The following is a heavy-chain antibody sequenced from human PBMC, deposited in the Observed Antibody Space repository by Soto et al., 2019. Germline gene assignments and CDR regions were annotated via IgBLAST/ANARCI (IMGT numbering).Heavy chain of an antibody. D-gene: IGHD5-12*01. J-gene: IGHJ4*02. CDR1: VGSFSGYY. CDR2: INHGGST. V-gene: IGHV4-34*01. CDR3: ARGGNTGYVL. Sequence: SETLSLTCAVYVGSFSGYYWSWIRQPPGKGLEWIGEINHGGSTNYNPSLKSRVTISVDTSKNQFSLKLSSVTAADTAVHYCARGGNTGYVLWGQGNMVTVSS.